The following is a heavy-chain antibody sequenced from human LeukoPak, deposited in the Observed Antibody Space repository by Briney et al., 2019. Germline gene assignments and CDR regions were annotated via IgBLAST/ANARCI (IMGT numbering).Heavy chain of an antibody. CDR3: AKVTTASRYSSSWFIDY. J-gene: IGHJ4*02. D-gene: IGHD6-13*01. CDR2: IYSGGST. Sequence: GGSLRLSCAVSGFTVSSNFISWVRQAPGKGLEWVSVIYSGGSTYYADSVKGRFTISRDNSKNTLYLQMNSLRAEDTAVYYCAKVTTASRYSSSWFIDYWGQGTLVTVSS. CDR1: GFTVSSNF. V-gene: IGHV3-53*01.